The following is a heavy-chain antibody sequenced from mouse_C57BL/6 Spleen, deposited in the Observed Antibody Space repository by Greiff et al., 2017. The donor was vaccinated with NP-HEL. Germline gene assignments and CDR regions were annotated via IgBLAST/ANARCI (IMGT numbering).Heavy chain of an antibody. CDR2: IYPGDGDT. J-gene: IGHJ2*01. CDR3: ATPYDYGGGDYFDY. Sequence: QVQLQQSGPELVKPGASVKISCKASGYAFSSSWMNWVKQRPGKGLEWIGRIYPGDGDTNYNGKFKGKATLTADKSSSTAYMQLSSLTSEDSAVYFCATPYDYGGGDYFDYWGQGTTLTVSS. V-gene: IGHV1-82*01. D-gene: IGHD2-4*01. CDR1: GYAFSSSW.